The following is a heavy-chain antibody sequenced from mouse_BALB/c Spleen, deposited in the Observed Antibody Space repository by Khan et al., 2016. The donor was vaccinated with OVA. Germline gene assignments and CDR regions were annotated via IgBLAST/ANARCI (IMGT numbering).Heavy chain of an antibody. CDR1: GYTFTNYV. V-gene: IGHV1S136*01. CDR2: INPYNDGI. Sequence: VQLQQSGPELVKPGASVKMSCKATGYTFTNYVMHWVKQKPGQGLEWIGYINPYNDGITYNEKFKGKATLTSDKSSSTAYMELSSLTSEDSAVYYCARYASSPYYAMDYWGQGTSVTVSS. CDR3: ARYASSPYYAMDY. J-gene: IGHJ4*01. D-gene: IGHD1-1*01.